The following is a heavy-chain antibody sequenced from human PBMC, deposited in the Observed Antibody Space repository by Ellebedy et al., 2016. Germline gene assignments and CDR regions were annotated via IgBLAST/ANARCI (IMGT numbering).Heavy chain of an antibody. V-gene: IGHV3-69-1*01. CDR3: ARGRSHAFDI. CDR2: INSRDTI. CDR1: GLTLSTDY. J-gene: IGHJ3*02. Sequence: GGSLRLXXVASGLTLSTDYMNWVRQAPGKGPEWLSYINSRDTIFYADSVKGRFTISRDNAKNSLYLQMNSLRAEDTAVYYCARGRSHAFDIWGQGTMVTVSS.